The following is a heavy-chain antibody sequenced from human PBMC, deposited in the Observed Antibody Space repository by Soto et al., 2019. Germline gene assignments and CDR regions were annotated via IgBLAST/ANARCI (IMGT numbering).Heavy chain of an antibody. CDR2: ISAYNGDT. Sequence: ASVKVSCKASGYTFTSYGISWVRQAPGQGLEWMGWISAYNGDTNYAQKLQGRVTMTTDTSTSTAYMELRSLRSDDTAVYYCAREAPGGYCSSASCYTDFYYYYGMDVWGQGTTVTVSS. V-gene: IGHV1-18*01. CDR1: GYTFTSYG. D-gene: IGHD2-2*02. CDR3: AREAPGGYCSSASCYTDFYYYYGMDV. J-gene: IGHJ6*02.